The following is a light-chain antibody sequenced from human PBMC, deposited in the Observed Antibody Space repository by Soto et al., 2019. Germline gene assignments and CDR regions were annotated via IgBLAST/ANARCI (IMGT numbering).Light chain of an antibody. Sequence: EILFTQSPGTLSLSPGERATLSCRASQSVSNNYLAWYQQKPGKAPRLLIYGASNRATGIPDRLSVSGSGTDFTLPIRRLEPEDFAVYYCQQYGSSGTFGQGTKVDIK. CDR3: QQYGSSGT. V-gene: IGKV3-20*01. CDR2: GAS. CDR1: QSVSNNY. J-gene: IGKJ1*01.